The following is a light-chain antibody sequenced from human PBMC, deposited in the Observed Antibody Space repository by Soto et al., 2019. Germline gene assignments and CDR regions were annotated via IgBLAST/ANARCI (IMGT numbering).Light chain of an antibody. Sequence: QSVLTQPPSVSGAPGQRVTISCTGSSSNIGAGYDVHWYQQLPGTAPKLLIYGNSNRPSGVPDRFSGSKSGTSASLAITGLQAVDEADYYCQSYDSSLSGYVFGTGTK. CDR2: GNS. CDR1: SSNIGAGYD. V-gene: IGLV1-40*01. CDR3: QSYDSSLSGYV. J-gene: IGLJ1*01.